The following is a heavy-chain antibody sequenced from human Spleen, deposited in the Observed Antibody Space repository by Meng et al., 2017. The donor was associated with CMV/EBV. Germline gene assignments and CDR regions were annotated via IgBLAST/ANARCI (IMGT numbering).Heavy chain of an antibody. CDR1: GFTFSSYD. D-gene: IGHD6-13*01. J-gene: IGHJ6*02. CDR2: IGTAGDT. V-gene: IGHV3-13*01. Sequence: GESLKISCASSGFTFSSYDMHWVLQTTGKGLEWVSAIGTAGDTYYAGSVKGRFTISRENAKNSLYLQMNSLRAGDTAVYYCARGDSSTWEIYGMDVWGQGTTVTVS. CDR3: ARGDSSTWEIYGMDV.